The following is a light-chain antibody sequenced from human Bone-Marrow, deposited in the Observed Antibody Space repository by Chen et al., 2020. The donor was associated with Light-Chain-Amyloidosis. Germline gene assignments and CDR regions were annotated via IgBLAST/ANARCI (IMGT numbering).Light chain of an antibody. CDR3: QSYQGSSQGV. Sequence: NFMLTQPHSVSESPGKTVIISFTRSSGSIATNYVQWYQQRPGSSPTTVIYEDAQRPSAVPDRFSGSIDRSSNSASLTISGLKTEDEADYYCQSYQGSSQGVFGGGTKLTVL. J-gene: IGLJ3*02. CDR1: SGSIATNY. V-gene: IGLV6-57*01. CDR2: EDA.